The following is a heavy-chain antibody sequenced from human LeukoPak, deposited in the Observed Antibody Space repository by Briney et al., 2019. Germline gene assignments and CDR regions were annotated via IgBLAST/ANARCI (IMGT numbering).Heavy chain of an antibody. D-gene: IGHD3-9*01. J-gene: IGHJ3*02. V-gene: IGHV1-2*06. CDR2: INPNSVGT. CDR3: ARDYDILAGYYKVPIEDAFDI. CDR1: GDTFTGYY. Sequence: ASLKVSCKASGDTFTGYYMNWVRQAPGQGLEWMGRINPNSVGTNNAQKFQGRVTMTRDTSISTAYMELSRLRSDDTAVYYCARDYDILAGYYKVPIEDAFDIWGQGTMVTVSS.